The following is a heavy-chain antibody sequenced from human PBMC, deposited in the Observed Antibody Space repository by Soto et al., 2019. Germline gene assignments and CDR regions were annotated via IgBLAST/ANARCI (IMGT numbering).Heavy chain of an antibody. Sequence: GGSLRLSCAASGFTFSDYYMSWIRQAPGKGLEWVSYISSSGSTIYYADSVKGRFTISRDNAKNSLYLQMNSLRAKDTAVYYCARSVAYSSSWYMVYYYGMDVWGQGTAVTVSS. V-gene: IGHV3-11*01. J-gene: IGHJ6*02. D-gene: IGHD6-13*01. CDR2: ISSSGSTI. CDR1: GFTFSDYY. CDR3: ARSVAYSSSWYMVYYYGMDV.